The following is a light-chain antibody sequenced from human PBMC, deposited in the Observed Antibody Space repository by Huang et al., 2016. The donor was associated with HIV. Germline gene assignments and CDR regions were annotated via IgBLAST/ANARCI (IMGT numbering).Light chain of an antibody. CDR2: DAS. J-gene: IGKJ4*01. Sequence: EIVLTQSPATLSLSPGETASLSCRASQSVSSYLAWYQQKPGQAPRLLIYDASTRAPGIPDRCSGSGSATEYTRTISSLEPEDFAVYYCQQRANWPPLTFGGGTKVEI. V-gene: IGKV3-11*01. CDR3: QQRANWPPLT. CDR1: QSVSSY.